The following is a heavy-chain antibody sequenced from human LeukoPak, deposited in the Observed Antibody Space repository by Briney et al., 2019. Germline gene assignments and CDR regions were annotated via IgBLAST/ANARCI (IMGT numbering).Heavy chain of an antibody. Sequence: GGSLRLSCAASGFTFSSYAMSWVRQSPRKGLEWVSAISDSTDNTYYADSVKGRFTISRDNSKNTLYLQMNSLRAEDTAVYYCAKDGRELPYYFDYWGQGTLVTVSS. CDR3: AKDGRELPYYFDY. J-gene: IGHJ4*02. V-gene: IGHV3-23*01. CDR2: ISDSTDNT. D-gene: IGHD1-26*01. CDR1: GFTFSSYA.